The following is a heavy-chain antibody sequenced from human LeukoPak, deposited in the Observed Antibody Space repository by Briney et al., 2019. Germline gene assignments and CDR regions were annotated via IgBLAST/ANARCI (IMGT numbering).Heavy chain of an antibody. D-gene: IGHD2-2*01. CDR2: IYYSGST. J-gene: IGHJ5*02. CDR1: DSSMSNFY. CDR3: AREYYQLLSGQEYNWFDP. V-gene: IGHV4-30-4*01. Sequence: KPSETLSLTCAVSDSSMSNFYWSWIRQPPGKGLEWIGYIYYSGSTYYNPSLKSRVTISVGTSKNQFSLKLSSVTAADTAVYYCAREYYQLLSGQEYNWFDPWGQGTLVTVSS.